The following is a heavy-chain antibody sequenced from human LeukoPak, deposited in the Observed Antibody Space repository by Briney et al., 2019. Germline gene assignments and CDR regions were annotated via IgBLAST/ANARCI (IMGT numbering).Heavy chain of an antibody. J-gene: IGHJ4*02. CDR1: GVSITSSY. D-gene: IGHD2-2*02. V-gene: IGHV4-59*01. CDR3: ANYGLYNFDY. CDR2: IHYTGNT. Sequence: SETQSLTCTVSGVSITSSYWSWIRQPPGKGLEWIGYIHYTGNTNHNPSLKNRVTISVDTSKNQFSLKLSSVTAADTAIYYCANYGLYNFDYWGRGTVHSVSS.